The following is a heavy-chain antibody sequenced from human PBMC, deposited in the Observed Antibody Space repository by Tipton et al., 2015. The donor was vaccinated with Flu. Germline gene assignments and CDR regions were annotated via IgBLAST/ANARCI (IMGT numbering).Heavy chain of an antibody. Sequence: SLRLSCGASGFTFSSYAMSWVRQVPGKGLEWVSVISGSGGSTYYADSVKGRFTISRDNSQTTLYLQMNSLRVEDTAVYYCARDRVVGAASGYYYSYYGMDVWGQGTTVTVSS. CDR3: ARDRVVGAASGYYYSYYGMDV. CDR2: ISGSGGST. J-gene: IGHJ6*02. V-gene: IGHV3-23*01. CDR1: GFTFSSYA. D-gene: IGHD1-26*01.